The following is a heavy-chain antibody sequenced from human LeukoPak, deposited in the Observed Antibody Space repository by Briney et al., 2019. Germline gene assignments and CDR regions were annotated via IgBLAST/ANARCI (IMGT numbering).Heavy chain of an antibody. V-gene: IGHV3-48*04. CDR3: ARNAERAGPAMAIYYYYYGMDV. CDR2: ISSSSSTI. CDR1: EFTFSSYS. J-gene: IGHJ6*02. D-gene: IGHD5-18*01. Sequence: GGSLRLSCAASEFTFSSYSMNWVRQAPGKGLEWVSYISSSSSTIYYADSVKGRFTISRDNAKNSLYLQMNSLRAEDTAVYYCARNAERAGPAMAIYYYYYGMDVWGQGTTVTVSS.